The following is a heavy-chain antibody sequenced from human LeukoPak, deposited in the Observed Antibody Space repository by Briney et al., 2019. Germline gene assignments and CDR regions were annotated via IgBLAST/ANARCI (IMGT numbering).Heavy chain of an antibody. CDR3: ARDLAFDI. CDR2: IYYSGST. CDR1: GGSISGTYY. J-gene: IGHJ3*02. V-gene: IGHV4-61*01. Sequence: SETLSLTCTVSGGSISGTYYWSWIRQPPGKGLEWIGYIYYSGSTNYNPSLKSRVTISVDTSKNQFSLKLSSVTAADTAVYYCARDLAFDIWGQGTMVTVSS.